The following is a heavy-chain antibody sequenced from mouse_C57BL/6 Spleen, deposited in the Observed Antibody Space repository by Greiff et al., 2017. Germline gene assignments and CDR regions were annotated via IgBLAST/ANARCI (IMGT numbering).Heavy chain of an antibody. CDR1: GYTFTSYT. J-gene: IGHJ2*01. Sequence: QVQLQQSGAELARPGASVKMSCKASGYTFTSYTMHWVKQRPGQGLEWIGYINPSSGYTKYNQKFKDKATLTADKSSSTAYMQLSSLTSEDSAVYYCARWATTVAIDYWGQGTTLTVSS. V-gene: IGHV1-4*01. D-gene: IGHD1-1*01. CDR2: INPSSGYT. CDR3: ARWATTVAIDY.